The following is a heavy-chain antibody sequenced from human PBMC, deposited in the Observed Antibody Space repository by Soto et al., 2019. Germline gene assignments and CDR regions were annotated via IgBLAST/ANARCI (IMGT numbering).Heavy chain of an antibody. D-gene: IGHD7-27*01. J-gene: IGHJ4*02. CDR1: AVTFSNAW. CDR2: IKSKTDGGTT. V-gene: IGHV3-15*01. CDR3: TTMGKVY. Sequence: EVQLVESGGGLVKPGGSLRLSWAASAVTFSNAWMCWVRHAPGKGLEWVARIKSKTDGGTTDYAAPVKGRFPISRDDSRDTVYRQMHSLNTRDTDVYYCTTMGKVYLGQGTLVTAAS.